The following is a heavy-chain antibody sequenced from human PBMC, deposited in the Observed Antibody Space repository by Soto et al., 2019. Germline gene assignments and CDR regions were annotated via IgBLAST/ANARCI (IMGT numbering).Heavy chain of an antibody. CDR3: ARDLSADSSGYYGGDYYYGTDV. CDR2: INPSGGST. Sequence: ASVKVSCKASGYTFTSYYMHWVRQAPGQGLEWMGIINPSGGSTSYAQKFQGRVTMTRDTSTSTVYMELSSLRSEDTAVYYCARDLSADSSGYYGGDYYYGTDVWGQGTTVTVSS. D-gene: IGHD3-22*01. V-gene: IGHV1-46*01. J-gene: IGHJ6*02. CDR1: GYTFTSYY.